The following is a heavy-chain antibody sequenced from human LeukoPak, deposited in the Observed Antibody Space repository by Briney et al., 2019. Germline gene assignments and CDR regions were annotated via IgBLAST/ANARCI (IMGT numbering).Heavy chain of an antibody. V-gene: IGHV3-21*01. CDR1: GFSFSDYA. CDR3: ARVELYSNTWFLDL. CDR2: ISSSRVYI. J-gene: IGHJ5*02. D-gene: IGHD6-13*01. Sequence: GGSLRLSCAASGFSFSDYAMTWVRQAPGKGLEWVSSISSSRVYIFYADSVRGRFTISRDNAKNSLSLQMNSLRAEDTAVYYCARVELYSNTWFLDLWGQGNLVTVSS.